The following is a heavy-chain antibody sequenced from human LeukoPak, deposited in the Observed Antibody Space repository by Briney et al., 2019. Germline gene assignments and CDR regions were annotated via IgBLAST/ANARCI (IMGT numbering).Heavy chain of an antibody. D-gene: IGHD6-19*01. J-gene: IGHJ4*02. CDR3: VLSYHRGKQWLVDYFDY. V-gene: IGHV3-30*03. CDR2: ISYDGSNK. Sequence: GGSLRLSCAASGFTFSSYGMHWVRQAPGKGLEWVAVISYDGSNKYYADSVKGRFTTSRDNSKNTLYLQMNSLRAEDTAVYYCVLSYHRGKQWLVDYFDYWGQGTLVTVSS. CDR1: GFTFSSYG.